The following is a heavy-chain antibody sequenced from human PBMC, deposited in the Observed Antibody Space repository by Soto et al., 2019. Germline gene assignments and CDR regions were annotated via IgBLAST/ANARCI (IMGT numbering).Heavy chain of an antibody. CDR1: GYTFTGYY. CDR2: INPNSGGT. CDR3: AREASSGWYAGDYFDY. J-gene: IGHJ4*02. V-gene: IGHV1-2*02. D-gene: IGHD6-19*01. Sequence: GASVKVSCKASGYTFTGYYMHWVRQAPGQGLEWMGWINPNSGGTNYAQKLQGRVTMTTDTSTSTAYMELRSLRSDDTAVYYCAREASSGWYAGDYFDYWGQGTLVTVSS.